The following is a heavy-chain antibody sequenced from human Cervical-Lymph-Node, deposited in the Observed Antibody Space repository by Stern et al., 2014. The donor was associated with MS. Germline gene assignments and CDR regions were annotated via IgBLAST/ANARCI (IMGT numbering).Heavy chain of an antibody. D-gene: IGHD6-19*01. CDR3: ARWRSITVPPGRGFDV. Sequence: QVQLQQWGAGLLKPSETLSLTCAVYGGSFSDNYWSWIRQSPVKGLEWIGDINHSGSTNYNPSLKSRVSISVDTSKNQFSLNLTSVTAADTALYYCARWRSITVPPGRGFDVWGQGALVTVSS. J-gene: IGHJ3*01. V-gene: IGHV4-34*01. CDR1: GGSFSDNY. CDR2: INHSGST.